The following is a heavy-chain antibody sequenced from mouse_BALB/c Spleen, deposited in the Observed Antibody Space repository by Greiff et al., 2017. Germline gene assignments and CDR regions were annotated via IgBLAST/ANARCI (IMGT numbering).Heavy chain of an antibody. J-gene: IGHJ4*01. Sequence: EVQLMESGGGLVQPGGSLKLSCAASGFTFSSYTMSWVRQTPEKRLEWVAYISNGGGSTYYPDTVKGRFTISRDNAKNTLYLQMSSLKSEDTAMYYCARAYYGNHYAMDYWGQGTSVTVSS. CDR2: ISNGGGST. CDR3: ARAYYGNHYAMDY. D-gene: IGHD2-10*01. V-gene: IGHV5-12-2*01. CDR1: GFTFSSYT.